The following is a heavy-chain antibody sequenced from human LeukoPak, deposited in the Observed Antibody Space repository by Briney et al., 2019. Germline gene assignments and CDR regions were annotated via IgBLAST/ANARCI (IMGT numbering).Heavy chain of an antibody. V-gene: IGHV1-18*01. J-gene: IGHJ4*02. CDR2: ISAYNGNT. Sequence: ASVKVSCKASGYTFTSYGISWVRQAPGQGLEWMGWISAYNGNTNYAQKLQGRVTMTTDTSTSTAYMELRSLRSDDTAVYYCARDSGGYSSGEFDYWGQGTLVTVSS. CDR1: GYTFTSYG. CDR3: ARDSGGYSSGEFDY. D-gene: IGHD5-18*01.